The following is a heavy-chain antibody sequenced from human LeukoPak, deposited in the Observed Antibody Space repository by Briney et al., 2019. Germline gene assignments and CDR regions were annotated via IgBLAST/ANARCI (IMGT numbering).Heavy chain of an antibody. CDR3: ATLAGVGNYDSSY. Sequence: SETLSLTCAVYGGTFSGYYWSWIRQPSGKGLEWIGEINHSGSINYNPSLKSRVTISVDTSKNQFSLRLSSVTAADTAVYYCATLAGVGNYDSSYWGQGTLVTVSS. CDR2: INHSGSI. V-gene: IGHV4-34*08. CDR1: GGTFSGYY. J-gene: IGHJ4*02. D-gene: IGHD4-11*01.